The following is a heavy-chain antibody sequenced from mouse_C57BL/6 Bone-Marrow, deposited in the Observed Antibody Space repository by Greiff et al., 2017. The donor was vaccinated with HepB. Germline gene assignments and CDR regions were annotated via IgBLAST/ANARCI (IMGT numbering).Heavy chain of an antibody. J-gene: IGHJ3*01. Sequence: QVQLQQSGAELARPGASVKLSCKASGYTFTSYGISWVKQRTGQGLEWIGEIYPRSGNTYYNEKFKGKATLTADKSSSTAYMELRSLTSVYSAVYFCAREAFYPFAYGGQGTLATVFA. CDR2: IYPRSGNT. V-gene: IGHV1-81*01. CDR1: GYTFTSYG. CDR3: AREAFYPFAY. D-gene: IGHD2-1*01.